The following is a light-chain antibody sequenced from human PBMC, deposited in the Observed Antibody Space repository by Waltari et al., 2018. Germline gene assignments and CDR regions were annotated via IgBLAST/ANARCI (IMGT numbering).Light chain of an antibody. V-gene: IGKV1-5*03. Sequence: DIQMTQSPSTLSASVGDRVTITCRASQSIDSWLAWYQQKPGKAPKLLIYKASSLESGAPSRFSGSGSGTEFTLTISSLQPDDFATYYCQQYNSNSRTFGQGTNVEIK. CDR2: KAS. J-gene: IGKJ1*01. CDR3: QQYNSNSRT. CDR1: QSIDSW.